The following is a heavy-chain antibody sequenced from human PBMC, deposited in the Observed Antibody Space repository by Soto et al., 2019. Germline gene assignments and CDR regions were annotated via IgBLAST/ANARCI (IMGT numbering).Heavy chain of an antibody. CDR2: ISYDGSNK. CDR3: AKGPEIAAAGEFLDY. Sequence: GGSLRLSCAASGFPFSSYGMHWVRQAPGKGLEWVAVISYDGSNKYYADSVKGRFTISRDNSKNTLYLQMNSLRAEDTAVYYCAKGPEIAAAGEFLDYWGQGTLVTVSS. V-gene: IGHV3-30*18. J-gene: IGHJ4*02. D-gene: IGHD6-13*01. CDR1: GFPFSSYG.